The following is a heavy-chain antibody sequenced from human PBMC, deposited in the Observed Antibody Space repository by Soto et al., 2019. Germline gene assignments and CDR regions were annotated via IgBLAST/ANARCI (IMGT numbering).Heavy chain of an antibody. CDR3: ARDKDIVVVVAADAFDI. CDR2: IKQDGSEK. Sequence: GGSLRLSCAASGFTFSSYWMSWVRQAPGKWLEWVANIKQDGSEKYYVDSVKGRFTISRDNARNSLYLQMNSLRAEDTAVYYCARDKDIVVVVAADAFDIWGQGTMVTVSS. D-gene: IGHD2-15*01. J-gene: IGHJ3*02. CDR1: GFTFSSYW. V-gene: IGHV3-7*01.